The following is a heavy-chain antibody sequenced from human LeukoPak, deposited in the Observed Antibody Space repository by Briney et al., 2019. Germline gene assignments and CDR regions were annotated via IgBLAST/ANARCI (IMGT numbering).Heavy chain of an antibody. CDR1: GFTLNNYW. CDR2: TNTHGTSA. D-gene: IGHD6-13*01. V-gene: IGHV3-74*01. Sequence: SGGSLRLSCAASGFTLNNYWVHWVRQAPGKGLVWVARTNTHGTSANYADSVKGRFIISRDNANNTLYLQMNGLRDEDTGVYYALAGYYYYYMDVWGKGTTVTVSS. J-gene: IGHJ6*03. CDR3: LAGYYYYYMDV.